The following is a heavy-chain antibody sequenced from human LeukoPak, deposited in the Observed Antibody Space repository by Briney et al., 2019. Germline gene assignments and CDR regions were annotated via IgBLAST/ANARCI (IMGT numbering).Heavy chain of an antibody. J-gene: IGHJ4*02. D-gene: IGHD1-26*01. CDR3: ARQINKLGTTPSGY. CDR2: INPNSDGT. CDR1: GNTFTDHY. Sequence: ASVKVSCKASGNTFTDHYMHWVRQAPGQGLEWMGWINPNSDGTKYAQKFQGRVTMTRDTSISTAYMELSRLTSDDTAVYYCARQINKLGTTPSGYWGQGTLVTVSS. V-gene: IGHV1-2*02.